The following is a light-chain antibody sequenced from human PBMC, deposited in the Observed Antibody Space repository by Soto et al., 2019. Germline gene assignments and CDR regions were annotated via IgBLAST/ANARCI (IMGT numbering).Light chain of an antibody. CDR3: ASWDSSLSGRL. CDR2: ETN. J-gene: IGLJ2*01. V-gene: IGLV1-51*02. Sequence: QSVLTQPPSVSAAPGQTVTISCSGSSSNIGNDYVSWYQQLPGTAPKLLIYETNKRPSGIPDRFSGSKSGTSATLDITGLQTGDEADYYCASWDSSLSGRLFGGGTKVTVL. CDR1: SSNIGNDY.